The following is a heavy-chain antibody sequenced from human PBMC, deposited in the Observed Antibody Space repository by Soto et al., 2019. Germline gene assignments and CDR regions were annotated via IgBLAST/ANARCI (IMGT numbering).Heavy chain of an antibody. CDR1: GGTFSSYA. Sequence: QVQLVQSGAEVKKPGSSVKVSCKASGGTFSSYAISWVRQAPGQGLEWMGGIIPIFGTANYAQKFQGRVTITADESTSTAYMELSSLRSEDTAVYYCAREASVVAATLYAFDIWGQGTMVTVSS. D-gene: IGHD2-15*01. J-gene: IGHJ3*02. CDR2: IIPIFGTA. V-gene: IGHV1-69*12. CDR3: AREASVVAATLYAFDI.